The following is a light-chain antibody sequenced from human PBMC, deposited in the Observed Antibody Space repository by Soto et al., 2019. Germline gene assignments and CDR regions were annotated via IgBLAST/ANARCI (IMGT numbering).Light chain of an antibody. V-gene: IGLV2-23*01. CDR1: SSNVGSYIL. J-gene: IGLJ2*01. Sequence: QSALTQPASVSGSPGQSITISCTGTSSNVGSYILVSWYQQHPGKAPKLMIYEASKRPSGVSNRFSGSKSGNMASLTISGLQAEDEADYYCCSYAGSSTYVFGGGTQLTVL. CDR2: EAS. CDR3: CSYAGSSTYV.